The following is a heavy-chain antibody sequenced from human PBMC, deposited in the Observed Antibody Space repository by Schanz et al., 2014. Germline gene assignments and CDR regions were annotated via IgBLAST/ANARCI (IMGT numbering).Heavy chain of an antibody. D-gene: IGHD2-8*01. CDR3: TKDTIGYQKPIDV. J-gene: IGHJ6*02. Sequence: EQVLESGGGFVQPGGSLRLSCATSGFTFTTFAMTWVRQAPGKGLEWVSGISDRGDGTNYGDSVKGRFTISRDNSRNTLSLQMNSLRAEDTAVYYCTKDTIGYQKPIDVWGQGTTVTVSS. V-gene: IGHV3-23*01. CDR2: ISDRGDGT. CDR1: GFTFTTFA.